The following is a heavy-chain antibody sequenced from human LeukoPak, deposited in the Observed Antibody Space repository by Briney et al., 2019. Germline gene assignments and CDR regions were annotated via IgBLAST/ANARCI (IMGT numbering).Heavy chain of an antibody. CDR3: AIDWNYYGIFDY. Sequence: GGSLRLSCAASGFTFSSYAMHWVRQAPGKGLDWVAVISYDGSDKYYADSVKGRFTISRDNSKNTLYLQVNSLTAEDTAVYYCAIDWNYYGIFDYWGQGTLVTVSS. D-gene: IGHD3-10*01. V-gene: IGHV3-30*04. J-gene: IGHJ4*02. CDR1: GFTFSSYA. CDR2: ISYDGSDK.